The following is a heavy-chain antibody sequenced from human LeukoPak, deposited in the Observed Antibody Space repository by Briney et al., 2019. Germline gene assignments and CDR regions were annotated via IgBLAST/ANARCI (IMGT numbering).Heavy chain of an antibody. J-gene: IGHJ4*02. CDR2: IYTSGST. D-gene: IGHD6-6*01. V-gene: IGHV4-4*07. Sequence: KPSETLSLPCTVSGGSISRYYWSWIRQPAGKGLEWIGRIYTSGSTNYNPSLKSRVTMSVDTSKNQFSLKLSSVTAADTAVYYCARVRSAARPDGDYCDYWGQGTLVTVSS. CDR1: GGSISRYY. CDR3: ARVRSAARPDGDYCDY.